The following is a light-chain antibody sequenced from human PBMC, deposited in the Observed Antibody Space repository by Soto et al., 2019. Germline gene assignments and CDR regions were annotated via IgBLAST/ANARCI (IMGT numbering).Light chain of an antibody. CDR3: QQRDSWLLT. V-gene: IGKV3-11*01. CDR1: ESVGSD. CDR2: DVS. J-gene: IGKJ4*01. Sequence: ENVLTQSPATLSLSPGEGATLSCRASESVGSDLAWYQQKPGQPPRLLIYDVSGRATGVPARFSGSGSGTDFTLTISSLEPEDFAVYYCQQRDSWLLTFGGGTKVEIK.